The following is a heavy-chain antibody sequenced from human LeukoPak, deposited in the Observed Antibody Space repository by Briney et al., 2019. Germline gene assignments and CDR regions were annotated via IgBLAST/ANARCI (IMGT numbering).Heavy chain of an antibody. D-gene: IGHD3-22*01. J-gene: IGHJ4*02. CDR2: IIPIFGTA. CDR1: GGTFTSYA. Sequence: SVKVSCKASGGTFTSYAISWVRQAPGQGLEWMGGIIPIFGTANYAQKFQGRVTITADESTSTAYMELSSLRSEDTAVYYCASAGYYYDSSGYYNYWGQGTLVTVSS. CDR3: ASAGYYYDSSGYYNY. V-gene: IGHV1-69*01.